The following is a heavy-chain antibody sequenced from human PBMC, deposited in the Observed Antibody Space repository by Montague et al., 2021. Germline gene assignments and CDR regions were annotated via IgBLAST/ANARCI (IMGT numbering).Heavy chain of an antibody. CDR1: GDSVSNNTAA. CDR3: ARERVGDLIFSFDS. Sequence: CAISGDSVSNNTAAWNWIRESPSRGLEWLGRTYYRSTWYTDYAVSVKGRIANNPDTSKNQFSLQLNSVTPEDTAVYYCARERVGDLIFSFDSWGQGTLVTVSS. J-gene: IGHJ4*02. CDR2: TYYRSTWYT. D-gene: IGHD3-10*01. V-gene: IGHV6-1*01.